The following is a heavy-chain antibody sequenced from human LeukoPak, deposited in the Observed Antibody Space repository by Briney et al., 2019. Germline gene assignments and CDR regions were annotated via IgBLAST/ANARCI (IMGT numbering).Heavy chain of an antibody. J-gene: IGHJ6*03. CDR3: ARDLDYYYMDV. Sequence: GGSLRLSCAASGFTFSSYGMHWVRQAPGKGLEWVAVIWYDGSNKYYADSVKGRFTISRDNSKDTLYLQMNSLRAEDTAVYYCARDLDYYYMDVWGKGTTVTVSS. V-gene: IGHV3-33*01. CDR2: IWYDGSNK. CDR1: GFTFSSYG.